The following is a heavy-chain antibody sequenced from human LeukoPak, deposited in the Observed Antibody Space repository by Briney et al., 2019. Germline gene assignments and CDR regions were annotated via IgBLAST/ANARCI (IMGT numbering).Heavy chain of an antibody. Sequence: SETLSLTCTVSGASITTTLYYWVWARQSPGKGLEWIGSFYYGGITYYHPSLKSRVTISVDTSKNHLSLKLSSVTAADTAVYYCARDGGTYYYGMDVWGQGTTVTVSS. V-gene: IGHV4-39*07. CDR2: FYYGGIT. D-gene: IGHD1-26*01. J-gene: IGHJ6*02. CDR3: ARDGGTYYYGMDV. CDR1: GASITTTLYY.